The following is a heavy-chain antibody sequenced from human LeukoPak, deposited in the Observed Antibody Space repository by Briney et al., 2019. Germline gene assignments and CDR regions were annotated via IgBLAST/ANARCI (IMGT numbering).Heavy chain of an antibody. Sequence: GGSLRLSCAASGFTVSSNYMSWVRQAPGKGLEWVSTISGSGGSTYYADSVKGRFTISRDNSKNTLYLQMNSLRAEDTAVYYCAKEAGYYDSSGYYYGYFDYWGQGTLVTVSS. D-gene: IGHD3-22*01. CDR1: GFTVSSNY. J-gene: IGHJ4*02. CDR2: ISGSGGST. CDR3: AKEAGYYDSSGYYYGYFDY. V-gene: IGHV3-23*01.